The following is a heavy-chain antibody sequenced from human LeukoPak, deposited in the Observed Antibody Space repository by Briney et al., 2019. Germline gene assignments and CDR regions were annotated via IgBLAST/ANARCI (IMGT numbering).Heavy chain of an antibody. D-gene: IGHD3-10*01. V-gene: IGHV3-21*01. CDR3: AKVAKYYYGPETYYFFEQ. CDR1: GFTFSSYS. J-gene: IGHJ4*02. CDR2: ISTSSSYI. Sequence: GGSLRLSCAASGFTFSSYSMNWVRQAPGKGLEWVSSISTSSSYIYYADSVKGRFTISRDNAKNSLYLQMNSLRVEDTAVYYCAKVAKYYYGPETYYFFEQWGQGTPVTASS.